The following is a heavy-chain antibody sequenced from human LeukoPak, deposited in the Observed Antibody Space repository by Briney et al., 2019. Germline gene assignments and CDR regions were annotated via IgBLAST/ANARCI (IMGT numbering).Heavy chain of an antibody. Sequence: GGSLRLSCAASGFTFSNYWMAWVRQAPGKGLEWAASIRQDGSAEYYVDSVKGRFTISRDNSKNTLYLQMNSLRAEDTAVYYCAKTTTVTTDYYYGMDVWGQGTTVTVSS. J-gene: IGHJ6*02. V-gene: IGHV3-7*01. D-gene: IGHD4-17*01. CDR2: IRQDGSAE. CDR1: GFTFSNYW. CDR3: AKTTTVTTDYYYGMDV.